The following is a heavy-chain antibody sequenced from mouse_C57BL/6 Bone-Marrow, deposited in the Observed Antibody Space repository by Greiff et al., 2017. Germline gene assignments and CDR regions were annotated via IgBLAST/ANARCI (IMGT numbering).Heavy chain of an antibody. CDR1: GFSFNTYA. CDR3: VRYGYDGPYWYFDV. V-gene: IGHV10-1*01. Sequence: VQLKESGGGLVQPKGSLKLSCAASGFSFNTYAMNWVRQAPGKGLEWVARIRSKSNNYATYYADSVKDRFTISRDDSESMLYLQMNNLKTEDTAMYYCVRYGYDGPYWYFDVWGTGTTVTVSS. J-gene: IGHJ1*03. D-gene: IGHD2-2*01. CDR2: IRSKSNNYAT.